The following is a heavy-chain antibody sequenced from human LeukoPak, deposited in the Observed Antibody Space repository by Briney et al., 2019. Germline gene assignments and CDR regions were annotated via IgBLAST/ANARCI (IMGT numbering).Heavy chain of an antibody. CDR1: GGSMSSHY. Sequence: SETLSLTCTVSGGSMSSHYWSWVRQPPGKALEWIGYISHGGQTLSNPSLSSRVTISVDTSNNQFSLKLTSVTAADTAVYFCARDTYYTSGTYYIDYFDSWGQGTLVTVSS. CDR2: ISHGGQT. J-gene: IGHJ4*02. V-gene: IGHV4-59*11. D-gene: IGHD3-10*01. CDR3: ARDTYYTSGTYYIDYFDS.